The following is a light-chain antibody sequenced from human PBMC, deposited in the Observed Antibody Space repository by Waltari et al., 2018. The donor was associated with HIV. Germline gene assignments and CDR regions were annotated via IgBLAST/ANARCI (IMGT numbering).Light chain of an antibody. Sequence: SYELTQPPSVSVSPGQTASITCSGDKLDKKYISWYQQRPGQSPIMVIYQDGERPSGIPERFSGSNSANTATLTISGTQAMDDADYYCQAWDDSTAVFGGGTKLTVL. CDR3: QAWDDSTAV. CDR1: KLDKKY. V-gene: IGLV3-1*01. J-gene: IGLJ2*01. CDR2: QDG.